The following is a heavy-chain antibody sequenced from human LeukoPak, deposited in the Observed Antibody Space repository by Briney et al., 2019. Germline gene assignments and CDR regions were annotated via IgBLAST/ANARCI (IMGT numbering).Heavy chain of an antibody. V-gene: IGHV3-74*01. Sequence: GGSLRLSCAASGFTFSRYWMHWVGHAPGKGLVWVSRIKTDGSYTSYADSVKGRFTISRDNAKSTLFLQMDGLRGEDTAIYYCASEEGGLDVWGQGTTVTVSS. CDR3: ASEEGGLDV. CDR1: GFTFSRYW. J-gene: IGHJ6*02. CDR2: IKTDGSYT.